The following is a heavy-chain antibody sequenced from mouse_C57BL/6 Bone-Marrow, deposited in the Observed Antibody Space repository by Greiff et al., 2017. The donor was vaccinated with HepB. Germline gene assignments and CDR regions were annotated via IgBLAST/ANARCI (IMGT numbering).Heavy chain of an antibody. CDR3: AREGILLLYAMDY. J-gene: IGHJ4*01. V-gene: IGHV5-17*01. CDR1: GFTFSDYG. CDR2: ISSGSSTI. D-gene: IGHD1-1*01. Sequence: DVKLVESGGGLVKPGGSLKLSCAASGFTFSDYGMHWVRQAPEKGLEWVAYISSGSSTIYYADTVKGRFTISRDNAKNTLFLQMTSLRSEDTAMYYCAREGILLLYAMDYWGQGTSVTVSS.